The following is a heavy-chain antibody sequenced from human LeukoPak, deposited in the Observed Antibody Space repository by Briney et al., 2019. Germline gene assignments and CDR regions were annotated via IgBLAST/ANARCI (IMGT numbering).Heavy chain of an antibody. Sequence: PSETLSLTCTVSGGSISRSSNYWGWIRQPPGKGLEWIGTVYYSGSATYNPSLRSRVTISINTSNNQFSLKVNSVTAADTAVYYCARDEANDYGDYGQMTYNWFDPWGQGTLVTVSS. V-gene: IGHV4-39*07. CDR2: VYYSGSA. D-gene: IGHD4-17*01. CDR1: GGSISRSSNY. J-gene: IGHJ5*02. CDR3: ARDEANDYGDYGQMTYNWFDP.